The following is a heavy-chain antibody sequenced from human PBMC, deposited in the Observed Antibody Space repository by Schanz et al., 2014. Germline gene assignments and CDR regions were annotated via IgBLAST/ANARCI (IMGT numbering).Heavy chain of an antibody. CDR3: AKCIGWYGRCAFDI. Sequence: QAELVESGGGVVQPGGSLRLSCEASGFIFSNHGMNWVRQAPGKGLEWVAFIQHDGSRTYYTASLKGRVTISRDNSKNTLYLQMNSLIAEDTAVYYCAKCIGWYGRCAFDIWGQGTMVTVSS. V-gene: IGHV3-30*02. CDR1: GFIFSNHG. J-gene: IGHJ3*02. D-gene: IGHD6-19*01. CDR2: IQHDGSRT.